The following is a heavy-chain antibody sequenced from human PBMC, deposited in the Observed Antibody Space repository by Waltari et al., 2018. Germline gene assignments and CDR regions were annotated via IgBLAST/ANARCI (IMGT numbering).Heavy chain of an antibody. Sequence: QLQLQESGPGLVKPSETLSLTCTVSGGSISSSSYYWGWIRQPPGKGLEWIGRIYYSGSTYPNPSLKSRVTISVDTSKNQFSLKLSSVTAADTAVYYCARDASITIFGDFDYWGQGTLVTVSS. V-gene: IGHV4-39*07. J-gene: IGHJ4*02. CDR2: IYYSGST. CDR1: GGSISSSSYY. D-gene: IGHD3-3*01. CDR3: ARDASITIFGDFDY.